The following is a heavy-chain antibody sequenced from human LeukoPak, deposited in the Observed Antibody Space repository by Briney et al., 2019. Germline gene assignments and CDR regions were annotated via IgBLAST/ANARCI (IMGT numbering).Heavy chain of an antibody. V-gene: IGHV3-21*01. Sequence: GGSLRLSCAASGFTFSSYSMNWVRQAPGKGLEWVSSISSSSSYIYYADSVKGRFTISRDNAKNSLYLQMNSLRAEDTAVYYCAREVQGYYDFWSGYYPNWFDPWGQGALVTVSS. J-gene: IGHJ5*02. CDR1: GFTFSSYS. CDR3: AREVQGYYDFWSGYYPNWFDP. CDR2: ISSSSSYI. D-gene: IGHD3-3*01.